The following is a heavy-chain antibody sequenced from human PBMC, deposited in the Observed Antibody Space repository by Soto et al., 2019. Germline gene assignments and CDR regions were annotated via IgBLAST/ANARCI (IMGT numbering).Heavy chain of an antibody. V-gene: IGHV1-8*01. CDR3: ARQVVEVVETTSLWFDP. CDR2: MNTHSNVT. Sequence: ASVKVSCKASGYTFTSYDIHWVREATGQGLEWMGWMNTHSNVTDCAQKFQGRVTLTWNTSISTAYMELSSLKFDDTAVYYCARQVVEVVETTSLWFDPWGLGTLVTVSS. J-gene: IGHJ5*02. D-gene: IGHD2-15*01. CDR1: GYTFTSYD.